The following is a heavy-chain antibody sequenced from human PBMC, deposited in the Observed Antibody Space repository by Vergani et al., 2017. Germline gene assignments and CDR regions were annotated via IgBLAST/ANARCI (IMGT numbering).Heavy chain of an antibody. V-gene: IGHV1-46*01. D-gene: IGHD5-24*01. J-gene: IGHJ2*01. CDR3: AREIRDGDNLRAYWYFDL. Sequence: QVQLVQSGAEVNKPGASVKVSCKASGYTFTSYYMHWVRQAPGQGLEWMGIINPSGGSTSYAQKFQGRVTMTRDTSTSTVYMELSSLRSEDTAVYYCAREIRDGDNLRAYWYFDLWGRGTLVTVSS. CDR1: GYTFTSYY. CDR2: INPSGGST.